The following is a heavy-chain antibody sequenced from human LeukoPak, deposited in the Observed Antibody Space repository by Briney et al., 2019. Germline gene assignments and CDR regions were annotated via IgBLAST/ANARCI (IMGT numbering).Heavy chain of an antibody. CDR3: ASGGALLVTMLRGVPKY. CDR1: GFTFTDYY. J-gene: IGHJ4*02. D-gene: IGHD3-10*01. CDR2: MNPNTGDT. V-gene: IGHV1-2*02. Sequence: GASVKVSCKASGFTFTDYYMYWVRQAPGQGLEWMGWMNPNTGDTNYPQKFQGRVTMTRDTSITTAYLELRGLKSDDTAVYYCASGGALLVTMLRGVPKYWGQGTLLTVSS.